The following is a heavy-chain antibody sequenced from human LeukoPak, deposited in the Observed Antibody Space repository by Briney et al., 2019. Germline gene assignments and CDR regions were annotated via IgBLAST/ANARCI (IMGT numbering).Heavy chain of an antibody. J-gene: IGHJ4*02. CDR1: GGSFSGSF. CDR3: ARNRGGPSIVATIIGGFDY. Sequence: PSETLSLTCAVYGGSFSGSFWGWIRQPPGKGLEWIGEINHSGSTYYNPSLKSRVTISVDTSKNQFSLKLSSVTAADTAVYYCARNRGGPSIVATIIGGFDYWGQGTLVTVSS. CDR2: INHSGST. D-gene: IGHD5-12*01. V-gene: IGHV4-34*01.